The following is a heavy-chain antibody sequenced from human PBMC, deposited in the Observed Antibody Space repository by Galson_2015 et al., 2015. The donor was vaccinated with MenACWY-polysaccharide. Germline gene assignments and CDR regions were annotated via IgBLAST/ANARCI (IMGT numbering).Heavy chain of an antibody. CDR1: GFTFSSYW. J-gene: IGHJ4*02. Sequence: SLRLSCEAAGFTFSSYWMHWVRHAAGKGLVWVSRINSDGSSTSYADSVKGRFTNSRDNAKITLYLQRNSLRAEETAVYYCAKYSSSSHAVDHWGQGTLVTVSP. V-gene: IGHV3-74*01. CDR3: AKYSSSSHAVDH. CDR2: INSDGSST. D-gene: IGHD6-6*01.